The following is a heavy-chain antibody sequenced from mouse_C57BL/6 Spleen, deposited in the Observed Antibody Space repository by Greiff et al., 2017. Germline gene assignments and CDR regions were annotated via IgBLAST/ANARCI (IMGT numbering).Heavy chain of an antibody. D-gene: IGHD1-1*02. V-gene: IGHV1-26*01. CDR3: ASYYGRSYYFDY. CDR1: GYTFTDYY. J-gene: IGHJ2*01. Sequence: EVQLQQSGPELVKPGASVKMSCQASGYTFTDYYMNWVKQSHGKSLEWIGDINPNNGGTSYNQKFKGKATLTVDKSSSTAYMELRSLTSEDSAVYYCASYYGRSYYFDYWGQGTTLTVSS. CDR2: INPNNGGT.